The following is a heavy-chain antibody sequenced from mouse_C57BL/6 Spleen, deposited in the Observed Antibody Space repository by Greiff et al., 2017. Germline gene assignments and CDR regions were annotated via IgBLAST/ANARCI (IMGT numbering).Heavy chain of an antibody. CDR1: GYSFTGYF. Sequence: EVKLLESGPELVKPGASVKISCKASGYSFTGYFMNWVKQSHGKSLEWIGRINPYNGDTFYNQKFKGKATLTVDKSSSTAHMELLSLTSTDFAVYYCASTTGEERYGMDYWGQGTSVTVSS. CDR3: ASTTGEERYGMDY. D-gene: IGHD1-1*01. CDR2: INPYNGDT. V-gene: IGHV1-37*01. J-gene: IGHJ4*01.